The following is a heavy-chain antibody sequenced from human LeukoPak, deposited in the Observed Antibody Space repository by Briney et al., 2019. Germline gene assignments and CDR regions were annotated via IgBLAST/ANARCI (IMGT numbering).Heavy chain of an antibody. V-gene: IGHV3-23*01. CDR3: AKDLAFQYYFDY. CDR1: GFTPSSYA. J-gene: IGHJ4*02. D-gene: IGHD2/OR15-2a*01. CDR2: ISGSGGST. Sequence: GGSLRLSCAASGFTPSSYAMSWVRQAPGKGLEWVSAISGSGGSTYYADSVKGRFTISRDNSKNTLYLQMNSLRAEDTAVYYCAKDLAFQYYFDYWGQGTLVTVSS.